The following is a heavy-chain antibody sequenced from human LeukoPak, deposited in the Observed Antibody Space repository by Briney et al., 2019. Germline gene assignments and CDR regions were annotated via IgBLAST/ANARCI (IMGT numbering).Heavy chain of an antibody. J-gene: IGHJ1*01. V-gene: IGHV3-74*01. D-gene: IGHD3-22*01. CDR2: IKSNGST. Sequence: PGGSLRLSCAASGFTFSSYCMHWVRHAPGKGLVWVSRIKSNGSTRYADSVKGRITVSRDNAKNTVSLQMNSLRAEDTGVYYCARAPSEIGGYYPEYFRHWGQGTLVIVSS. CDR3: ARAPSEIGGYYPEYFRH. CDR1: GFTFSSYC.